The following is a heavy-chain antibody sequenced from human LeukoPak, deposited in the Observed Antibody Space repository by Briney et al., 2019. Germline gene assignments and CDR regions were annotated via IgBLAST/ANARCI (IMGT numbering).Heavy chain of an antibody. D-gene: IGHD6-13*01. Sequence: ASVKVSCKASGYTFTSYDINWVRQATGQGLEWMGWMNTNSGNTGYAHKFQGRITMTRNTSIGTAYMELSSLTSEDTAVYYCARIAAAGNRRLNYWGQGTLVTVSS. CDR1: GYTFTSYD. J-gene: IGHJ4*02. V-gene: IGHV1-8*01. CDR2: MNTNSGNT. CDR3: ARIAAAGNRRLNY.